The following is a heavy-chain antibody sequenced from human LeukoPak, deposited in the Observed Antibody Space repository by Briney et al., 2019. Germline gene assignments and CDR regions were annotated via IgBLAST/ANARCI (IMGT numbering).Heavy chain of an antibody. CDR1: GYTFTSYG. V-gene: IGHV1-18*01. D-gene: IGHD6-13*01. CDR3: AKYSSSWYGGAFDI. J-gene: IGHJ3*02. CDR2: ISAYNGNT. Sequence: ASVKVSCKASGYTFTSYGISWVRQAPGQGLEWMGWISAYNGNTNYAQKLQGRVTMTTDTSTSTAYMELRSLRSDDTAVYYCAKYSSSWYGGAFDIWGQGTMVTVSS.